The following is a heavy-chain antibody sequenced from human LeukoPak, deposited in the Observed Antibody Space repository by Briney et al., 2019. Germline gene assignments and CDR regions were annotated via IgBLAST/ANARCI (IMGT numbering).Heavy chain of an antibody. CDR1: GGSFSGYY. V-gene: IGHV4-34*01. J-gene: IGHJ5*02. Sequence: SETLSLTCAVYGGSFSGYYWSWIRQPPGKGLEWIGEINHSGSTNYNPSLKSRVTISVDTSKNQFSLKLSSVTAADTAVYYCARGRRITMVRGVPRGGWFDPWGQGTLVTVSS. D-gene: IGHD3-10*01. CDR2: INHSGST. CDR3: ARGRRITMVRGVPRGGWFDP.